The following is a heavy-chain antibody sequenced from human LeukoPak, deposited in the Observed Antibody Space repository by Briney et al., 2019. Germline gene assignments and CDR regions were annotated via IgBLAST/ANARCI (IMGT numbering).Heavy chain of an antibody. CDR1: GFTFSSYA. CDR3: ARDITQEGGTS. J-gene: IGHJ5*02. V-gene: IGHV3-30-3*01. D-gene: IGHD1-20*01. CDR2: ISYDGSNK. Sequence: GRSLRLSCAASGFTFSSYAMHWVRQAPGKGLEWVAIISYDGSNKYYADSVKGRFTISRDNSKNTLYLQMNSLRAEDTAVYYCARDITQEGGTSWGQGTLVTVSS.